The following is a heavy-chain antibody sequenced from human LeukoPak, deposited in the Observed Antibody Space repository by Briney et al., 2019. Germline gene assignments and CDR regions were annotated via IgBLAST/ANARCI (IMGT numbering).Heavy chain of an antibody. CDR1: GYTFTSYD. V-gene: IGHV1-8*01. J-gene: IGHJ6*03. Sequence: ASVKVSCKASGYTFTSYDINWVRQATGQGLEWMGWMNPNSGNTGYAQKFQGRVTMTRSTSISTAYTELSSLRSEDTAVYYCARGYCTNGVCYRRPYYYYYYMDVWGKGTTVTVSS. D-gene: IGHD2-8*01. CDR2: MNPNSGNT. CDR3: ARGYCTNGVCYRRPYYYYYYMDV.